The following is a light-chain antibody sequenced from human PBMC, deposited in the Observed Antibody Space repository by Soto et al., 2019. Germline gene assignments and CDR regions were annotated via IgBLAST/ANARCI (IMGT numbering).Light chain of an antibody. Sequence: TVLTQSPGTLSLSPGERATLSFMASQSVSTYLAWDQQRPGQAPRLLIYYASYRATDIPPRFSGSGSGTDFTFTISSLQSENFATHCCKQYEDLPPITLGQGTRQESK. CDR1: QSVSTY. J-gene: IGKJ5*01. V-gene: IGKV3-11*01. CDR3: KQYEDLPPIT. CDR2: YAS.